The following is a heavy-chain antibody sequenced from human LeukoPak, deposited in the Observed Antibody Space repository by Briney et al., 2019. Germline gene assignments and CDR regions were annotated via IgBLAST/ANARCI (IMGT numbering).Heavy chain of an antibody. V-gene: IGHV1-69*05. CDR3: ARGLRVWQQLVYDAFDI. D-gene: IGHD6-13*01. CDR2: IIPIFGTA. Sequence: SVKVSCKASGGTFSSYAISWVRQAPGQGLEWMGRIIPIFGTANYAQEFQGRVTITTDESTSTAYMELSSLRFEDTAVYYCARGLRVWQQLVYDAFDIWGQGTMVTVSS. CDR1: GGTFSSYA. J-gene: IGHJ3*02.